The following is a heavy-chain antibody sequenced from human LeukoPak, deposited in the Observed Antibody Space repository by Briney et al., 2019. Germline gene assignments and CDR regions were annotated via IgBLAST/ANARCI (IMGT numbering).Heavy chain of an antibody. CDR2: TTPFNGNT. D-gene: IGHD4-17*01. CDR1: GYTFTYRY. J-gene: IGHJ3*02. V-gene: IGHV1-45*02. Sequence: SVKVSCKASGYTFTYRYLHWVRQAPGQALEWMGWTTPFNGNTNYAQKFQGRVTITRDRSMSTAYMELSSLRSEDTAMYYCAISYDYGDSRDAFDIWGQGTMVTVSS. CDR3: AISYDYGDSRDAFDI.